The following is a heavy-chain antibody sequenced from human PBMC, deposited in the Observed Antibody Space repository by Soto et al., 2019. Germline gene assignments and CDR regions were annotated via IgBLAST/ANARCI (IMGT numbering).Heavy chain of an antibody. J-gene: IGHJ6*02. CDR3: ARDQARFSIAVAGLPTPPPIGMDV. CDR2: ISAYNGNT. V-gene: IGHV1-18*01. Sequence: ASVKVSCKASGYTFTSYGISWVRQAPGQGLEWMGWISAYNGNTNYAQKLQGRVTMTTDTSTSTAYMELRSLRSDDPAVYYCARDQARFSIAVAGLPTPPPIGMDVWGQGTTVTVSS. D-gene: IGHD6-19*01. CDR1: GYTFTSYG.